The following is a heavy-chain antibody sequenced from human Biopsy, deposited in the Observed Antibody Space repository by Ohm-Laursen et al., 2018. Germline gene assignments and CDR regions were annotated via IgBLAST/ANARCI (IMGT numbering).Heavy chain of an antibody. Sequence: SLRLSCTASGFTFSTYTMNWVRQAPGKGLEWVSSISRTSDFIYYADSVMGRFTISRDNAKNSVDLQMNSLRAEDTAVYFCARERGWKSISTIDYWGQGTLVTASS. J-gene: IGHJ4*02. V-gene: IGHV3-21*01. CDR1: GFTFSTYT. CDR2: ISRTSDFI. CDR3: ARERGWKSISTIDY. D-gene: IGHD6-6*01.